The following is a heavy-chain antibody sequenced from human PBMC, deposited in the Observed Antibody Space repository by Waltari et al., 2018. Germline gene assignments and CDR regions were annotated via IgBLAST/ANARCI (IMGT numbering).Heavy chain of an antibody. D-gene: IGHD3-10*01. J-gene: IGHJ4*02. Sequence: QLQLQESGPGLVRPSETLSLTCTVSSGPISSSSYYWAWIRQPPGKGLEWIGTIYYRGNTYYNPSLKSRITISVDTSKNQFSLQLSSVTAADTAVYYCARKRFGEPGTYFDYWGQGTLVSVSS. V-gene: IGHV4-39*01. CDR2: IYYRGNT. CDR1: SGPISSSSYY. CDR3: ARKRFGEPGTYFDY.